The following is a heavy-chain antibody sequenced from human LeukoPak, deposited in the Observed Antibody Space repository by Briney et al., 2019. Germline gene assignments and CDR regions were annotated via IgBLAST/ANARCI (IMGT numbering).Heavy chain of an antibody. V-gene: IGHV4-34*01. Sequence: PSETLSLTCAVYGGSFSGYYWSWIRQPPGKGLEWIGEINHSGSTNYNPSLKSRVTISVDTSKNQFSLKLGSVTAADTAVYYCARHRCSGGSCYPMNWFDPWGQGTLVTVSS. CDR2: INHSGST. CDR3: ARHRCSGGSCYPMNWFDP. CDR1: GGSFSGYY. J-gene: IGHJ5*02. D-gene: IGHD2-15*01.